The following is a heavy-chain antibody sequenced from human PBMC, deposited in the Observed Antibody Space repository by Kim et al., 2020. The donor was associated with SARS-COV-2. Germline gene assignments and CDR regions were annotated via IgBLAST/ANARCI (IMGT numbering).Heavy chain of an antibody. CDR3: ATGDNSYGMDV. V-gene: IGHV3-74*01. CDR1: GFTFSTYW. Sequence: GGSLRLSCAASGFTFSTYWMYWVRQAPGKGLVCVSRINTDGSSTTYADSVKGRFTISRDNAKNTLYLQMNSLRGEDTAVYYCATGDNSYGMDVWGQGTTV. J-gene: IGHJ6*02. D-gene: IGHD7-27*01. CDR2: INTDGSST.